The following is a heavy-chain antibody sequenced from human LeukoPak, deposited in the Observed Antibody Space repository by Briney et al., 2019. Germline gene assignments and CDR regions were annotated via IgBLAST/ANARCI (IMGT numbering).Heavy chain of an antibody. J-gene: IGHJ4*02. V-gene: IGHV3-23*01. CDR1: GFTFSSYA. D-gene: IGHD1-26*01. Sequence: PGGSPRLSCAASGFTFSSYAMSWVRQAPGKGLEWVSAISGSGGSTYYADSVKGRFTISRDNSKNTLYLQMNSLRAEDTAVYYCAKEEEAWELRDYFDYWGQGTLVTVSS. CDR3: AKEEEAWELRDYFDY. CDR2: ISGSGGST.